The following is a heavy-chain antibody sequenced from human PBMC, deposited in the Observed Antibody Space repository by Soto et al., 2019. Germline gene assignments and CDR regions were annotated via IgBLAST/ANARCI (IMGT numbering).Heavy chain of an antibody. J-gene: IGHJ6*02. CDR2: INAGNGNT. CDR1: GYTFTSYA. D-gene: IGHD2-21*02. Sequence: QVQLVQSGAEEKKPGASVKVSCKASGYTFTSYAMHWVRQAPGQRLEWMGWINAGNGNTKYSQKFQGRVTITRDTSASTAYMELISLRSGDTAVDYCAISYCAGDCYNYCYGVDFWCQVATVTVSS. CDR3: AISYCAGDCYNYCYGVDF. V-gene: IGHV1-3*05.